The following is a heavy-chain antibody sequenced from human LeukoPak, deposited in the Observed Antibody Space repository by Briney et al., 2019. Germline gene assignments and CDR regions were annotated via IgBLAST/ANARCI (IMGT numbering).Heavy chain of an antibody. CDR1: GFTFSSYE. Sequence: GGPLRLSCAASGFTFSSYEMNWVRQAPGKGLEWVSSISSSSSYIYYADSVKGRFTISRDNAKNSLYLQMNSLRAEDTAVYYCARDYLVVPAAMWWFDPWGQGTLVTVSS. CDR2: ISSSSSYI. D-gene: IGHD2-2*01. V-gene: IGHV3-21*01. J-gene: IGHJ5*02. CDR3: ARDYLVVPAAMWWFDP.